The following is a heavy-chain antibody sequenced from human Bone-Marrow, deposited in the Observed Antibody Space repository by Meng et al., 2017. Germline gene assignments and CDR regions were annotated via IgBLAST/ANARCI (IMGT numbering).Heavy chain of an antibody. Sequence: ASVKVSCKASGYTFTGYYMHWVRQAPGQGLEWMGWINPNSGGTNYAQKFQGRVTMTRDTSISTAYMELSRLRSDDTAMYYCARDEDISAAGKLFGDYWGRGTLVTVSS. CDR1: GYTFTGYY. CDR2: INPNSGGT. D-gene: IGHD6-13*01. V-gene: IGHV1-2*02. CDR3: ARDEDISAAGKLFGDY. J-gene: IGHJ4*02.